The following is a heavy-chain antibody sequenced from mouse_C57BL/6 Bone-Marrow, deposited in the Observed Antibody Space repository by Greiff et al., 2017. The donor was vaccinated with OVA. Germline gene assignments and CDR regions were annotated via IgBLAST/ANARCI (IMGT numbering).Heavy chain of an antibody. D-gene: IGHD1-1*01. CDR2: ISSGGSYT. CDR1: GFPFSSYG. CDR3: ARDYYGRLYAIDY. Sequence: VKLMESGGDLVKPGGSLKLSCAASGFPFSSYGMSWVRQTPDKRLEWVATISSGGSYTYYPDSVKGRFTISRANAKNNLYLQMSSLKSEDTAMYYCARDYYGRLYAIDYWGQGTSVTVAS. J-gene: IGHJ4*01. V-gene: IGHV5-6*01.